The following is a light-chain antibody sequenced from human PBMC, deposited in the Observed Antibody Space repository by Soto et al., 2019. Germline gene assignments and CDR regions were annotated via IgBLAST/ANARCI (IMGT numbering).Light chain of an antibody. V-gene: IGKV3-20*01. CDR2: GAS. CDR1: QTIRSNY. CDR3: QQYGSSPWT. Sequence: ETVLTQSPGTLSLSPGERATLSCRASQTIRSNYLDWYRQTPGQAPRLLIYGASNRATGIADRFSGSGSGTDFTPIISRLEPEDFALDYCQQYGSSPWTFGQGTKVEIK. J-gene: IGKJ1*01.